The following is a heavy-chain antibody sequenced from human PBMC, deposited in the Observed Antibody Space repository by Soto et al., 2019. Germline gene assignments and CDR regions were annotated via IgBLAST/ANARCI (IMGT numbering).Heavy chain of an antibody. CDR2: FDPEDGET. Sequence: ASVKVSCKVSGYTLTELSMHWVRQAPGKGLEWMGGFDPEDGETIYAQKFQGRVTMTRDTSTSTVYMELSSLRSEDTAVYYCAVAMTTAYYYYYYGMDVWGQGTTVTVSS. D-gene: IGHD4-17*01. CDR1: GYTLTELS. CDR3: AVAMTTAYYYYYYGMDV. J-gene: IGHJ6*02. V-gene: IGHV1-24*01.